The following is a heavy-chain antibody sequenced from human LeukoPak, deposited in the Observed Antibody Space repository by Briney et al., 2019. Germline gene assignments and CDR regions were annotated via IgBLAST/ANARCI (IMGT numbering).Heavy chain of an antibody. J-gene: IGHJ3*02. Sequence: GGSLRLSCAASGFTVSSNYMSWVRQAPGKGLEWVSVIYSGGSTYYADSVKGRFTISRDNSKNTLYLQMNSLRAEDTAVYYCARGATKWLGAFDIWGQGTMVTVSS. CDR2: IYSGGST. V-gene: IGHV3-53*01. D-gene: IGHD6-19*01. CDR3: ARGATKWLGAFDI. CDR1: GFTVSSNY.